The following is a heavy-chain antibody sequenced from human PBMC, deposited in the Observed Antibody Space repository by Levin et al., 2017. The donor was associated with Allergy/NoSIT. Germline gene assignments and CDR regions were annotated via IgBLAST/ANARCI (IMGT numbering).Heavy chain of an antibody. CDR2: SWFDGSNT. V-gene: IGHV3-33*01. J-gene: IGHJ4*02. D-gene: IGHD7-27*01. CDR1: GFVFSNFG. CDR3: ARSLSKWGSQNIND. Sequence: AGGSLRLSCAASGFVFSNFGMHWVRQRPGKGLEWVAVSWFDGSNTYYADFVKGRFTISRDNFKNTLYLQLNSLRADDTAVYYCARSLSKWGSQNINDWGKGRLVAGSA.